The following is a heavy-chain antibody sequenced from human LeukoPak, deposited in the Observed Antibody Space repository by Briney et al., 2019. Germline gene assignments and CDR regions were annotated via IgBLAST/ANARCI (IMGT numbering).Heavy chain of an antibody. J-gene: IGHJ4*02. CDR3: ARDSSGYYTAPEFDY. Sequence: GGSLRLSCAASGFTFSSYAMHWVRQAPGKGLEWVAVISYDGSNKYYAESVKGRFTISRDNSKNTLYLQMNSLRAEDTAVYYCARDSSGYYTAPEFDYWGQGTLVTVSP. D-gene: IGHD3-22*01. V-gene: IGHV3-30*04. CDR1: GFTFSSYA. CDR2: ISYDGSNK.